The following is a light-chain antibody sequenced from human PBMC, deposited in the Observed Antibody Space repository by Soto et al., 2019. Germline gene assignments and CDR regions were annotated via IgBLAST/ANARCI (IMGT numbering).Light chain of an antibody. Sequence: EIVMTQSPGTLSVSTEEGATLSCRASQSVDRNLAWYQQKPGQAPRLLIYGASTRPTGIPDRFSGSGSGTAFSLTISSLQSEDFAVYYCQQYDSWPLTVGGGTKVEIK. J-gene: IGKJ4*01. CDR1: QSVDRN. CDR2: GAS. CDR3: QQYDSWPLT. V-gene: IGKV3D-15*01.